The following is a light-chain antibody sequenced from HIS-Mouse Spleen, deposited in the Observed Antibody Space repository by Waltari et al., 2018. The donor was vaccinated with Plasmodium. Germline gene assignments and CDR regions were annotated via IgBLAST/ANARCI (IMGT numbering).Light chain of an antibody. J-gene: IGLJ3*02. CDR1: ALPKKY. CDR3: YSTDSSGNHRV. CDR2: EDS. Sequence: SYELTQPPSVSVSPGQTARITCSGDALPKKYAYWYQQKSGQAPVRVNYEDSKRPSGIPGGFAGSSSGTMATLTISGAQVEDEADYYCYSTDSSGNHRVFGGGTKLTVL. V-gene: IGLV3-10*01.